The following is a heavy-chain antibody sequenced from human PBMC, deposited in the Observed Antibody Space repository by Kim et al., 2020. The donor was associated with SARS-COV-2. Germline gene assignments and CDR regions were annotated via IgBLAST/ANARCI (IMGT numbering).Heavy chain of an antibody. CDR2: ISYDGSNK. Sequence: GGSLRLSRAASGFTFSSYAMHWVRQAPGKGLEWVAVISYDGSNKYYADSVKGRFTISRDNSKNTLYLQMNSLRAEDTAVYYCARAFVAGKLDYWGQGTLVTVSS. D-gene: IGHD6-19*01. CDR1: GFTFSSYA. V-gene: IGHV3-30*04. CDR3: ARAFVAGKLDY. J-gene: IGHJ4*02.